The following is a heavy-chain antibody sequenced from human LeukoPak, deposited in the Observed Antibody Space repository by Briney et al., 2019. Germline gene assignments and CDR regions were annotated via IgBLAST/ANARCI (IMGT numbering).Heavy chain of an antibody. Sequence: ASVKVSCKASGYTFTDYYMHWVRQAPGQGLEWMAWIKLNSGDTNYAQKFQGRVTMTRDTSISTAYMELRRLRSDDTAVYFCARGGAHTIVVAAAVMPPFAYWGQGTLVTVSS. V-gene: IGHV1-2*02. CDR2: IKLNSGDT. J-gene: IGHJ4*02. D-gene: IGHD2-2*01. CDR1: GYTFTDYY. CDR3: ARGGAHTIVVAAAVMPPFAY.